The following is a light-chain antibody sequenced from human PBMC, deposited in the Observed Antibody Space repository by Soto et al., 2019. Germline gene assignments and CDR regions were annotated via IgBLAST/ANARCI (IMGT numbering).Light chain of an antibody. J-gene: IGKJ1*01. CDR2: GAS. CDR3: QQYGSSPRT. V-gene: IGKV3-20*01. CDR1: QSVSSSY. Sequence: EIVLTQSPATLSLSPCERATLSCRASQSVSSSYLAWYQQKPGQAPRLLIYGASSRATGIPDRFSGSGSGTDFTLTISRLEPEDFAVYYCQQYGSSPRTFGQGTKVDIK.